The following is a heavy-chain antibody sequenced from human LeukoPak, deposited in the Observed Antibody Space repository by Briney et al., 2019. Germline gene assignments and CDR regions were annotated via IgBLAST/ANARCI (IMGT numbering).Heavy chain of an antibody. CDR3: ARDGTAAGLYFDL. CDR2: IRQDGSEK. D-gene: IGHD6-13*01. J-gene: IGHJ4*01. V-gene: IGHV3-7*01. CDR1: GFTFTDYW. Sequence: GGSLRLSCEVSGFTFTDYWMNWVRQAPGKGPEWVASIRQDGSEKTYVDSVKGRFTISRDNTKNSLSLQLNGLRPEDTAVYYCARDGTAAGLYFDLWGQGTLVTVSS.